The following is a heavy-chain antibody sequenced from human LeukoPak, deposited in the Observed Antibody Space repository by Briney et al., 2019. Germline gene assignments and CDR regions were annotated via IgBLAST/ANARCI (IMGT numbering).Heavy chain of an antibody. CDR1: GGSLHSYY. Sequence: PSETLSLTCTVSGGSLHSYYWSWIRQPARAGLEWVGRMYLSGTTYSNPSLKSRVTMSVDTSKNQISLKLTSVTAAATAVYYCAREIRGVPLFYFDSWGQGTLVTVSS. D-gene: IGHD3-10*01. V-gene: IGHV4-4*07. CDR3: AREIRGVPLFYFDS. CDR2: MYLSGTT. J-gene: IGHJ4*02.